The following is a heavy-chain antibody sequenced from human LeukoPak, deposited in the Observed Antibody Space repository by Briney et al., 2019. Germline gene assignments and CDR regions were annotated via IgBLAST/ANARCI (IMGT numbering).Heavy chain of an antibody. V-gene: IGHV4-61*01. CDR3: ARDTVTEYYYYGMDV. J-gene: IGHJ6*02. CDR1: GGSHRCGSYY. Sequence: SEPLSLTCTLSGGSHRCGSYYWRWPRPPTGKALEWIGYIYYSGSTNYNPSLKSRVTISVDTSKNQFSLKLSSVTAADTAVYYCARDTVTEYYYYGMDVWGQGATVTVAS. D-gene: IGHD4-11*01. CDR2: IYYSGST.